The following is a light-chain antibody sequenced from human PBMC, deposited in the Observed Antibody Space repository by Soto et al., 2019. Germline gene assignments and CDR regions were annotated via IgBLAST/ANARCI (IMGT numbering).Light chain of an antibody. J-gene: IGLJ1*01. CDR3: SSYTSTSRYV. CDR1: SDDVGGYNY. V-gene: IGLV2-14*01. CDR2: EVT. Sequence: QSVLTQPASGSGSPGQSITISCTGTSDDVGGYNYVSWYQQPPGTAPKLIIYEVTNRPSGVPARFSGSKSGNTASLTISGLQAEDEAAYYCSSYTSTSRYVFGAGTKVTVL.